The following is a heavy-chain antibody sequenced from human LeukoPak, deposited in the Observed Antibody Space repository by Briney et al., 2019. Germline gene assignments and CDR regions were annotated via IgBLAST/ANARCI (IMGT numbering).Heavy chain of an antibody. D-gene: IGHD3-22*01. V-gene: IGHV1-2*02. CDR1: GYTFTGYY. J-gene: IGHJ4*02. Sequence: ASVKVSCKASGYTFTGYYMHWVRQAPGQGLEWMGWINPNSGGTNYAQKFQGRVTMTRDTSISTAYMELSRLRSDDTAVYYCARALGGSRYPNYYFDYWGQGTLVTVSS. CDR3: ARALGGSRYPNYYFDY. CDR2: INPNSGGT.